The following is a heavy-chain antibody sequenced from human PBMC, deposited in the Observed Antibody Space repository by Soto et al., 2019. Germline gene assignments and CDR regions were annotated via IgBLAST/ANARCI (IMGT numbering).Heavy chain of an antibody. CDR1: GGSFSGYY. D-gene: IGHD3-10*01. J-gene: IGHJ5*02. V-gene: IGHV4-34*01. CDR3: ARGSGRMVREYNWFDP. CDR2: INHSGST. Sequence: SETLSLTCAVYGGSFSGYYWSWISQPPGKGLEWIGEINHSGSTNYNPSLQSRVTISVDTSKNQFSLKLSSVPAADTVVYYCARGSGRMVREYNWFDPGGQGTLVTAS.